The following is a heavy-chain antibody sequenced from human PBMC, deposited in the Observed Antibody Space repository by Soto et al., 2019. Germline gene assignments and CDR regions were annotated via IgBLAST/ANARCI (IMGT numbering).Heavy chain of an antibody. D-gene: IGHD7-27*01. CDR1: GFTFSNSW. V-gene: IGHV3-7*03. Sequence: GGSLRLSCAASGFTFSNSWMTWVRQAPGKGLEWVANMNQDGSEKYYEDSVKGRFTISRDNAKNSLSLQMNSLSAEDTAVYFCARNNRGTFDYWGQGALGTVSS. CDR2: MNQDGSEK. CDR3: ARNNRGTFDY. J-gene: IGHJ4*02.